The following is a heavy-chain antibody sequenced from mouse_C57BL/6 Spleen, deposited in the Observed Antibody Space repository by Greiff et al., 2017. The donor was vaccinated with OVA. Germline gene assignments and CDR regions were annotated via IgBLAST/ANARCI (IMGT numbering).Heavy chain of an antibody. CDR2: IDPNSGGT. J-gene: IGHJ4*01. CDR1: GYTFTSYW. V-gene: IGHV1-72*01. Sequence: QVQLQQSGAELVKPGASVKLSCKASGYTFTSYWMHWVKQRPGRGLESIGRIDPNSGGTKYNEKFKSKATLTVDKPSSTAYMQLSSLTSEDSAVYYCARSTYDGYLYAMDYWGQGTSVTVSS. D-gene: IGHD2-3*01. CDR3: ARSTYDGYLYAMDY.